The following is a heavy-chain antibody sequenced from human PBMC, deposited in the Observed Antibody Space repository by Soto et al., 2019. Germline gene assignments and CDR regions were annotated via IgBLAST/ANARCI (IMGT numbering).Heavy chain of an antibody. CDR1: GFTFSDAW. V-gene: IGHV3-15*01. J-gene: IGHJ4*02. Sequence: QLVESGGGFVKPGMSLRITCAASGFTFSDAWMTWVRQAPGKGLERVGLIRSQGDGGTADYAPPVRGRFTISRDDAQNMVYLHMDNLQAEDTAVYYCITAPLRWGRGTLVTVSS. CDR2: IRSQGDGGTA. CDR3: ITAPLR.